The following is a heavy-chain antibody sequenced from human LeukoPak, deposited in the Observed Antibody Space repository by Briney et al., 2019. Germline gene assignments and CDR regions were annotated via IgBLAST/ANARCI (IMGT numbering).Heavy chain of an antibody. CDR3: AAWRGYSSGWSGPFDY. J-gene: IGHJ4*02. CDR2: INAKSGGT. D-gene: IGHD6-19*01. CDR1: GYTFSDFY. Sequence: ASVRVSCKASGYTFSDFYIHWVRQAPGQGPEWMGWINAKSGGTKYAQKFQGRVTMTRDTSNSTAYMELSRLRPDDPAVYYCAAWRGYSSGWSGPFDYWGQGTQVTVSS. V-gene: IGHV1-2*02.